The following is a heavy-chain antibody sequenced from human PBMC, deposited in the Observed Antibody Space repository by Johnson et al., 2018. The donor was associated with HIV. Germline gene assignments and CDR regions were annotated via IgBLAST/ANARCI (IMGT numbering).Heavy chain of an antibody. CDR1: GFTFSSYT. CDR3: ARGRKTVTTVRPSAFDI. CDR2: ISYDGSNQ. V-gene: IGHV3-30-3*01. Sequence: QVQLVESGGGVVQPGRSLRLSCVASGFTFSSYTMHWVRQAPGKGLEWVAVISYDGSNQYYADSVKGRFTISRDNSKNTLYLQMNSLRAEDTAVYYCARGRKTVTTVRPSAFDIWGQGTMVTVSS. J-gene: IGHJ3*02. D-gene: IGHD4-17*01.